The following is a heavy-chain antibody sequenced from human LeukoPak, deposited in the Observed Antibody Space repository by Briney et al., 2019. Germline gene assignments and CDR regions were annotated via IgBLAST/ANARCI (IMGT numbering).Heavy chain of an antibody. CDR3: ARPLPNGGDAFDI. D-gene: IGHD1-1*01. Sequence: GESLQISCKGSGYRFTSYWIGWARQMPGKGLEWMGIIYTGDSETRYSPSFQGQVTISADKSISTAYLQWSSLKASDTAMYYCARPLPNGGDAFDIWGQGTMVTVSS. CDR1: GYRFTSYW. J-gene: IGHJ3*02. V-gene: IGHV5-51*01. CDR2: IYTGDSET.